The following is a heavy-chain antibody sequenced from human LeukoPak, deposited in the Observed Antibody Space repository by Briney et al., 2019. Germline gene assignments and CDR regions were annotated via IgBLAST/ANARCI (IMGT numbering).Heavy chain of an antibody. CDR1: GFTFSSYG. J-gene: IGHJ4*02. V-gene: IGHV3-66*04. D-gene: IGHD6-19*01. CDR2: IYSGGST. Sequence: GGSLRLSCAASGFTFSSYGMSWVRQAPGKGLEGVSVIYSGGSTYYTDSVKGRFTISRDNSKNTLYLQMNSLRAEDTAVYYCARHLYSSGWYYYFDYWGQGTLVTVSS. CDR3: ARHLYSSGWYYYFDY.